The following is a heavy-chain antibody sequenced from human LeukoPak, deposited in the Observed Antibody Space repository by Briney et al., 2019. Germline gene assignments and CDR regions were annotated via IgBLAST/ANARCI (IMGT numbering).Heavy chain of an antibody. CDR1: GGSISSSSYY. Sequence: PSETLSLTCTVSGGSISSSSYYWGWIRQPPGKGLEWIGSIYYSGSTYYNPPLKSRVTISVDTSKNQFSLKLSSVTAADTAVYYCARGSGGLFFDYWGQGTLVTVSS. CDR3: ARGSGGLFFDY. V-gene: IGHV4-39*01. D-gene: IGHD2-15*01. J-gene: IGHJ4*02. CDR2: IYYSGST.